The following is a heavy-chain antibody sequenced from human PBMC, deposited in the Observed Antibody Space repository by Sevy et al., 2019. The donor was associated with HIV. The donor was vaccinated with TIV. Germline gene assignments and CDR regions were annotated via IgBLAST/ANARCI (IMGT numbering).Heavy chain of an antibody. CDR1: GFTFSSYA. V-gene: IGHV3-30-3*01. CDR3: ARDLLTGDAFYI. CDR2: ISYDGSNK. J-gene: IGHJ3*02. D-gene: IGHD7-27*01. Sequence: GGSLRLSCAASGFTFSSYAMHWVRQAPGKGLEWVAVISYDGSNKYYADSVKGRFTISRDNSKNTLYLQMNSLRAEDTAVYYCARDLLTGDAFYIWGQGTMVTVSS.